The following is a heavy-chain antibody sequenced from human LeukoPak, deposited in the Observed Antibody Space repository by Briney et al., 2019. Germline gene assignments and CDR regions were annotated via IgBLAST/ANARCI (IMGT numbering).Heavy chain of an antibody. Sequence: SETLSLTCTVSGGSISSYYWSWIRQHPGKGLEWIGYIYYSGSTYYNPSLKSRVTISVDTSKNQFSLKLSSVTAADTAVYYCARGRPILTGYSYYFDYWGQGTLVTVSS. V-gene: IGHV4-59*06. CDR2: IYYSGST. CDR1: GGSISSYY. J-gene: IGHJ4*02. CDR3: ARGRPILTGYSYYFDY. D-gene: IGHD3-9*01.